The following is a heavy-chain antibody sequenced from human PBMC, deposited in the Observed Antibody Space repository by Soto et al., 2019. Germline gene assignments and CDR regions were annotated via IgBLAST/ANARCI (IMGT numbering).Heavy chain of an antibody. V-gene: IGHV3-7*01. D-gene: IGHD3-3*01. Sequence: GGSLKISCAASGFTFSSYWMSWVRQAPGKGLEWVANIKQDGSEKYYVDSVKGRFTISRDNAKNSLYLQMNSLRAEDTAVYYCARDDFWSGYYYYYYGMDVWGQGTTVTVSS. J-gene: IGHJ6*02. CDR1: GFTFSSYW. CDR2: IKQDGSEK. CDR3: ARDDFWSGYYYYYYGMDV.